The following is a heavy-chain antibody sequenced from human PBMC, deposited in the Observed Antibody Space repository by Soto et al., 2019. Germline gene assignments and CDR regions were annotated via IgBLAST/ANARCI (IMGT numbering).Heavy chain of an antibody. CDR2: IPYDGSNK. V-gene: IGHV3-30*18. J-gene: IGHJ6*02. Sequence: SLRLSCAASGFTFSSYAMSWVRQAPGKGLEWVAVIPYDGSNKYYADSVKGRFTISRDNSKNTLYLQMNSLRAEDTAVYYCAKPPGRWEPYGMDVWGQGTTVTVSS. CDR1: GFTFSSYA. CDR3: AKPPGRWEPYGMDV. D-gene: IGHD1-26*01.